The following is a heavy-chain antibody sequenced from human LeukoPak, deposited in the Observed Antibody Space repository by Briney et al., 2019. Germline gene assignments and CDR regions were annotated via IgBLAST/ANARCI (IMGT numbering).Heavy chain of an antibody. CDR3: ARDVRADFWTGYPNHAFDI. D-gene: IGHD3/OR15-3a*01. CDR1: GFTSSTYW. J-gene: IGHJ3*02. Sequence: PGGSLRLSCTASGFTSSTYWMSWVRQAPGKGLEWVANINQDGSEKYYVDSVKGRFTISRDNAKTSLYLQMNSLRAEDTALYYCARDVRADFWTGYPNHAFDIWGQGTMVTVSS. V-gene: IGHV3-7*01. CDR2: INQDGSEK.